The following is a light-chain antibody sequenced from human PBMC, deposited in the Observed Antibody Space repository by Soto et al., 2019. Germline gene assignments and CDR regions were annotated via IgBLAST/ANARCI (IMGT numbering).Light chain of an antibody. CDR2: DVS. V-gene: IGLV2-14*01. CDR1: SSDVGYYNY. Sequence: QSALTQPASVSGSPGQSITISCTGTSSDVGYYNYVSWYQQHPGEAPKLMIYDVSNRPSGVSNRFSGSKSGNTASLTISGLQAEDEADYYCNSYTRSSAVVFGGGTKLTVL. CDR3: NSYTRSSAVV. J-gene: IGLJ2*01.